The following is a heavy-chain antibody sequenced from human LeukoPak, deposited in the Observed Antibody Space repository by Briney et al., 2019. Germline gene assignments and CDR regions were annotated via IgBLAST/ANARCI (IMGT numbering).Heavy chain of an antibody. CDR3: AKAGGLWFGDSPIYNWFDP. CDR2: ISGSGGST. D-gene: IGHD3-10*01. Sequence: GGSLRLSCAASGFTFSSYAVSWVRQAPGKGLEWVSAISGSGGSTYYADSVKGRFTISRDNSKNTLYLQMNSLRAEDTAVYYCAKAGGLWFGDSPIYNWFDPWGQGTLVTVSS. J-gene: IGHJ5*02. CDR1: GFTFSSYA. V-gene: IGHV3-23*01.